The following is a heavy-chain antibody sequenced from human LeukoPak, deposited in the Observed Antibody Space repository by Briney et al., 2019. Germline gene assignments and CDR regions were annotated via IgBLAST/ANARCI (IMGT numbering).Heavy chain of an antibody. CDR1: GFTFSSYV. J-gene: IGHJ4*02. D-gene: IGHD3-22*01. V-gene: IGHV3-30*02. CDR3: AKVPKGSYDSSGFDY. CDR2: IRYDGSDK. Sequence: PGGSLRLSCAASGFTFSSYVMHWVRQAPGKGLEWVAFIRYDGSDKYYADSVKGRFTISRDNSKNTLYLQMNSLRAEDTAVYYCAKVPKGSYDSSGFDYWGQGTLVTVSS.